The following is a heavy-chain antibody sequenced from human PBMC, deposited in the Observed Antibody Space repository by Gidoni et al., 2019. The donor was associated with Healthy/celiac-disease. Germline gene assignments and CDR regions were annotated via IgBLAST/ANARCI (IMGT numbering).Heavy chain of an antibody. J-gene: IGHJ5*02. CDR2: ISAYNGNT. CDR3: ARDSLPEGLRDFDWLRTAGGFDP. Sequence: QVQLVQSGAEVPQPGASVKVSCKASGYTFTSYGISWVRPAPGHGLAWMGWISAYNGNTNYAQKLQGRGTMNTDTSTSTAYMELRSMRSDDTAVYYCARDSLPEGLRDFDWLRTAGGFDPWGQGTLVTVSS. CDR1: GYTFTSYG. V-gene: IGHV1-18*04. D-gene: IGHD3-9*01.